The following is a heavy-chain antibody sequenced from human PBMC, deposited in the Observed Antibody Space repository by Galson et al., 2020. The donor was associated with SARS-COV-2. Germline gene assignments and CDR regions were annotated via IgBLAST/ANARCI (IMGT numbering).Heavy chain of an antibody. Sequence: GGSLRLSCAASGFTFSSYAMHWVRQAPGKGLEWVAVISYDGSNKYYADSVKGRFTISRDNSKNTLYLQMNSLRAEDTAVYYCASLIIAWGQGTLVTGSS. D-gene: IGHD3-16*01. CDR3: ASLIIA. CDR2: ISYDGSNK. J-gene: IGHJ4*02. V-gene: IGHV3-30*04. CDR1: GFTFSSYA.